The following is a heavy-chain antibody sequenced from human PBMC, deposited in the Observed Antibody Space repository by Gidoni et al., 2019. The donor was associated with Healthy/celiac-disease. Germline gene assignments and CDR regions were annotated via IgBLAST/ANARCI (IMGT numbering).Heavy chain of an antibody. CDR1: GFPFRLYG. CDR3: AKDPRSYSSGWYGGYYGMDV. Sequence: QVHLVESGGGVVQPGRALTLPCAASGFPFRLYGMHWVRPAPGKGLVWVAVISYDGSNKYYADSVKGRFTISRDNSKNTMYLQMNSLRAEDTAVYYCAKDPRSYSSGWYGGYYGMDVWGQGTTVTVSS. J-gene: IGHJ6*02. V-gene: IGHV3-30*18. CDR2: ISYDGSNK. D-gene: IGHD6-19*01.